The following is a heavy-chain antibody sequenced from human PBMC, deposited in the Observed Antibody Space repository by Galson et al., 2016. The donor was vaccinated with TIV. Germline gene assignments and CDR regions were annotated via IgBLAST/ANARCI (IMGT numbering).Heavy chain of an antibody. CDR1: GFTFSSHA. J-gene: IGHJ4*02. D-gene: IGHD6-19*01. V-gene: IGHV3-30*04. CDR2: VAYDGSDK. CDR3: ARVYSSYSFDY. Sequence: SLRLSCAASGFTFSSHAMTWVRQAPGKGLEWVAFVAYDGSDKNYADSVKGRFTISRDKSKNTLYLQMSSLRPEDTAVYYCARVYSSYSFDYWGQGTLVTVSS.